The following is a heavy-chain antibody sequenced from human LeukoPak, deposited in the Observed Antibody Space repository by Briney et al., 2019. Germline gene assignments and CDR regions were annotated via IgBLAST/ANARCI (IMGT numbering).Heavy chain of an antibody. CDR3: AREGSYGGNPLDY. CDR1: GGSISSSSYS. D-gene: IGHD4-23*01. Sequence: SETLSLTCTVSGGSISSSSYSWTWIRQPPGKGLEWIGSIHYDGNTYYKPSLRSRVTISVDTSNQFSLRLSSATAADTAVYYCAREGSYGGNPLDYWGQGTLVTVSS. V-gene: IGHV4-39*07. J-gene: IGHJ4*02. CDR2: IHYDGNT.